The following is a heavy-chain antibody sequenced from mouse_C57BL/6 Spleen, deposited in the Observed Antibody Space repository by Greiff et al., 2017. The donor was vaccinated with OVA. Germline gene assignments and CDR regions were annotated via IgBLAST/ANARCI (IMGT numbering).Heavy chain of an antibody. D-gene: IGHD1-1*01. CDR2: IDPSDSYT. CDR1: GYTFTSYW. Sequence: QVQLQQPGAELVKPGASVKLSCKASGYTFTSYWMQWVKQRPGQGLEWIGEIDPSDSYTNYNQKFKGKATLTVDTSSSTAYMQLSSLTSEDSAVYYCARSDGSSLPLMDYWGQGTSVTVSS. J-gene: IGHJ4*01. V-gene: IGHV1-50*01. CDR3: ARSDGSSLPLMDY.